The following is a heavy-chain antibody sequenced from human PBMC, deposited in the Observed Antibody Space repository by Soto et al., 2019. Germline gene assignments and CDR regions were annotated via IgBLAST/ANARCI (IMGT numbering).Heavy chain of an antibody. J-gene: IGHJ6*02. D-gene: IGHD2-15*01. CDR1: GGTFSSYA. CDR2: IIPIFGTA. V-gene: IGHV1-69*01. CDR3: ASIEADCSGGSCYSADYYYGMDV. Sequence: QVQLVQSGAEVKKPGSSVKASCKASGGTFSSYAISWVRQAPGQGLEWMGGIIPIFGTANYAQKFQGRVTITADESTSTAYMELSSLRSEDTAVYYCASIEADCSGGSCYSADYYYGMDVWGQGTTVTVSS.